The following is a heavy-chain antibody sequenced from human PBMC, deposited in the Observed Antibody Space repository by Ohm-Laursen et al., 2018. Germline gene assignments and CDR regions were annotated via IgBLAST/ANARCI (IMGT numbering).Heavy chain of an antibody. D-gene: IGHD6-6*01. CDR1: GGSFSGYY. Sequence: SDTLSLTCAVYGGSFSGYYWNWIRLPAGKGLEWIGRIYSSGNTIYNPSLKSRVTISVDTSKNQFSLKLSSVTAADTAVYYCARQISIAARTYYYYGMDVWGQGTTVTVSS. V-gene: IGHV4-59*10. CDR3: ARQISIAARTYYYYGMDV. CDR2: IYSSGNT. J-gene: IGHJ6*02.